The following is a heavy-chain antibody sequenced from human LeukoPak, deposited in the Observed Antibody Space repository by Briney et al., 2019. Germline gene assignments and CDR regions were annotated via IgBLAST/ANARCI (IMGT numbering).Heavy chain of an antibody. Sequence: GESLQISCKGSGYSFSSYWIGWVRQMPGKGLEWMGIIYPGDSDTRYSPSFQGQVTISVDKSISTAYLQWSSLKASDTAMYSCARLQYSYGWNYFDYWGQGTLVTVSS. CDR2: IYPGDSDT. J-gene: IGHJ4*02. D-gene: IGHD5-18*01. CDR3: ARLQYSYGWNYFDY. CDR1: GYSFSSYW. V-gene: IGHV5-51*01.